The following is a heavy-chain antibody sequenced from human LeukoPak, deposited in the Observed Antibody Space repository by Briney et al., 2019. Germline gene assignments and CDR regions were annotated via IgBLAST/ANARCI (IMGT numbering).Heavy chain of an antibody. CDR1: GLTLTGYY. D-gene: IGHD3-22*01. CDR2: INPNSGGT. V-gene: IGHV1-2*06. CDR3: ARVRSSGVYTR. Sequence: ASVKVSCKASGLTLTGYYMHWVRQAPGQGLEWMGRINPNSGGTNYAQKFQGRVTMTRDTSISTAYMELSWLRSDDTAIYYCARVRSSGVYTRWGQGTLVTLSS. J-gene: IGHJ4*02.